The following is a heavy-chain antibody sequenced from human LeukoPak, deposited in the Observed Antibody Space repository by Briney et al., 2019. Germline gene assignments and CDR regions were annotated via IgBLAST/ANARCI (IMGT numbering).Heavy chain of an antibody. CDR3: AREYTDIVVVPAVPGYYYYYYMDV. CDR1: GFTFSSYS. CDR2: ISYDGSNK. V-gene: IGHV3-30*03. J-gene: IGHJ6*03. D-gene: IGHD2-2*01. Sequence: GGSLRLPCAASGFTFSSYSMNWVRQAPGKGLEWVAVISYDGSNKYYADSVKGRFTISRDNSKNTLYLQMNSLRAEDTAVYYCAREYTDIVVVPAVPGYYYYYYMDVWGKGTTVTVSS.